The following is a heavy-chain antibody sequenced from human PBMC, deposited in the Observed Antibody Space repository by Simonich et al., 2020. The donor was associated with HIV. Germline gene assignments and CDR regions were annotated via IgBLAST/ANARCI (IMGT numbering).Heavy chain of an antibody. CDR3: ARRQGNWKVNWYDP. CDR1: GGSFSGYY. CDR2: INPIGRP. Sequence: QVQLQQLGAGLLKPSETLSLTCAVYGGSFSGYYWSWLPQPPGNVLEWIGEINPIGRPNYIPSLKSRVTISVDTSKNQFSLKVKSVTAADTAVYYCARRQGNWKVNWYDPWGQGTLVTVSS. D-gene: IGHD1-1*01. V-gene: IGHV4-34*01. J-gene: IGHJ5*02.